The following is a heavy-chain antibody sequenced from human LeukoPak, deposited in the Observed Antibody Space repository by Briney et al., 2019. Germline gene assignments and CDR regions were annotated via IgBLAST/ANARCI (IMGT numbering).Heavy chain of an antibody. CDR1: GYSFTTYW. Sequence: GESLKISCKGSGYSFTTYWIGWVRQMPGKGLEWMGIIFPGDSETIYSPSFQGQVTISADKYISTAYLQWRSLKASDTAMYYCATSESQTRFDYWGQGTLVAASS. V-gene: IGHV5-51*01. J-gene: IGHJ4*02. CDR3: ATSESQTRFDY. D-gene: IGHD1/OR15-1a*01. CDR2: IFPGDSET.